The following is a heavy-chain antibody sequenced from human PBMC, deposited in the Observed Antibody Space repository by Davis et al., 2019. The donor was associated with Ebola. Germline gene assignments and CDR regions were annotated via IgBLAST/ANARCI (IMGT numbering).Heavy chain of an antibody. Sequence: GESLKISCAASGFTLNGYVMSWVRRAPGKGLEWVSTLGLSADTYYADSVKGRFTISRDNSKNTLHLQMNSLRVEDTAIYYCAKDTSNVWFDVWGQGTMVTVSS. D-gene: IGHD6-19*01. CDR3: AKDTSNVWFDV. V-gene: IGHV3-23*01. J-gene: IGHJ3*01. CDR2: LGLSADT. CDR1: GFTLNGYV.